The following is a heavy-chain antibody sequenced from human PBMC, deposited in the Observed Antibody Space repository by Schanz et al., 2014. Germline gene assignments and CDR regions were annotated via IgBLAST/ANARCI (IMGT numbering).Heavy chain of an antibody. Sequence: QVQVLQAGPGVVKPSETLSLTCTFSGVSMGNFYWSWIRQPAGKGLEWIGRYSPGGSTNYNPSLKSRVTISVDTSKNQFSLKLSSVTAADTAVYYCARAEINSGYARYYYGMDVWGQGTTVTVSS. J-gene: IGHJ6*02. V-gene: IGHV4-4*07. CDR1: GVSMGNFY. D-gene: IGHD5-12*01. CDR3: ARAEINSGYARYYYGMDV. CDR2: YSPGGST.